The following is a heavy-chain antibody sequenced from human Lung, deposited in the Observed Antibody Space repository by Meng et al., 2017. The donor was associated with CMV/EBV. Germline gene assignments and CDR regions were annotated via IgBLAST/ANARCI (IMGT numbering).Heavy chain of an antibody. V-gene: IGHV4-31*03. CDR1: GGSISSGGYY. J-gene: IGHJ5*02. Sequence: QVHLQGAGPGLVKPSQPLSLTCTVSGGSISSGGYYWSWIRQHPGKGLEWIGYIHSSGSTYYNPSLRSRLTISVDTSKNQFSLKLSSVTAADTAVYYCARASYGSGSPLGESWFDPWGQGTLVTVSS. CDR2: IHSSGST. CDR3: ARASYGSGSPLGESWFDP. D-gene: IGHD3-10*01.